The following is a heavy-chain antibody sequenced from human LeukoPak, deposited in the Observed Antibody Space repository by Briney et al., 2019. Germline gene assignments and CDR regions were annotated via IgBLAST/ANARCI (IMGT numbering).Heavy chain of an antibody. CDR3: ARLGSSWYGGVDP. Sequence: ASVKVSCKASGYTFTGYDINWVRQATGQGLGWMGWVTPNSGNARYAQKFQGRVTMTRNTSISTAYMELSSLRLEDTAVYFCARLGSSWYGGVDPWGQGTLVTVSS. CDR2: VTPNSGNA. J-gene: IGHJ5*02. CDR1: GYTFTGYD. V-gene: IGHV1-8*01. D-gene: IGHD6-13*01.